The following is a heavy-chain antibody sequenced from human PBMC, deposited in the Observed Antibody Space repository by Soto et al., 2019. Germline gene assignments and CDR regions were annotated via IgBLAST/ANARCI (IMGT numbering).Heavy chain of an antibody. CDR2: IKQDGSEK. J-gene: IGHJ4*02. D-gene: IGHD6-6*01. Sequence: GGAPRLSCGASEFTLSSYWGSWVRQAPGKGLEWVASIKQDGSEKYYVDSVKGRFTISRDNAKNSLYLQMNSLRAEDTAVYYCARVGAARPGDYWGQGTLVTVSS. CDR1: EFTLSSYW. CDR3: ARVGAARPGDY. V-gene: IGHV3-7*05.